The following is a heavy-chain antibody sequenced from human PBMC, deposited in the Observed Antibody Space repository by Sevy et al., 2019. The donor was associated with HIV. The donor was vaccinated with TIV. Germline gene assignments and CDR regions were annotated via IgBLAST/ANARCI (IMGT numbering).Heavy chain of an antibody. CDR3: ARKMGDQ. CDR2: IKQDGSQK. V-gene: IGHV3-7*02. Sequence: GGSLRLSCVASGFTFSDYWMSWVRQAPGKGLEWVANIKQDGSQKYYIDSVKGRFTIFRDNAKNSVYLQMNSLRDDDEAVYYCARKMGDQWDQGTLVTVSS. CDR1: GFTFSDYW. J-gene: IGHJ4*02. D-gene: IGHD3-16*01.